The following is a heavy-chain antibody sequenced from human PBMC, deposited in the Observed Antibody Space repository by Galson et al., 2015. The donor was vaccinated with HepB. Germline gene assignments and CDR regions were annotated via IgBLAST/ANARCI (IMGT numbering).Heavy chain of an antibody. Sequence: QSGAEVKKPGTSVKVSCKASGYTFNRYGINWVRQAPGQGLEWMGWINTNTGNPTYVQDFTRRFVFSLDTSVRTAYLQISNLKAEDTAVYYCARDGGSGRFLDVWGQGTTVTVSS. J-gene: IGHJ6*02. V-gene: IGHV7-4-1*02. CDR2: INTNTGNP. CDR1: GYTFNRYG. D-gene: IGHD3-3*01. CDR3: ARDGGSGRFLDV.